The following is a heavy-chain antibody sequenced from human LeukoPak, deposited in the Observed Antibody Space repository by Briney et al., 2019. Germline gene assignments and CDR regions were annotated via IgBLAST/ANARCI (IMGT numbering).Heavy chain of an antibody. CDR3: ARGIVVVPAAISDY. J-gene: IGHJ4*02. V-gene: IGHV1-8*01. D-gene: IGHD2-2*01. CDR1: GYTFTSYD. Sequence: ASVKVSCKASGYTFTSYDINWVRQATGQGLEWMGWMNPNSGNTGHAQKFQGRVTMTRNTSISTAYMELSSLRSEDTAVYYCARGIVVVPAAISDYWGQGTLVTVSS. CDR2: MNPNSGNT.